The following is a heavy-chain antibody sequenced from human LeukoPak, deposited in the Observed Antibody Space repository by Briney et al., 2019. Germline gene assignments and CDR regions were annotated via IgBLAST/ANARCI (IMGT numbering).Heavy chain of an antibody. CDR2: IYYSGST. CDR1: GGSISSSSYY. V-gene: IGHV4-39*01. Sequence: SETLSLTCTVSGGSISSSSYYWGWIRQPPGKGLEWIGSIYYSGSTYYNPSLKSRVTISVDTSKNQFSLKLSSVTVADTAAYYCARHGDYMDVWGKGTTVTVSS. CDR3: ARHGDYMDV. J-gene: IGHJ6*03. D-gene: IGHD3-16*01.